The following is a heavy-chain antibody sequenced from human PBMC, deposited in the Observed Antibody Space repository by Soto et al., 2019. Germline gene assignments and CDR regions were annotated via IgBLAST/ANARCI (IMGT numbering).Heavy chain of an antibody. V-gene: IGHV3-23*01. CDR2: ITGSGGGT. J-gene: IGHJ6*03. CDR3: AKEPLYGSVRRRYYYDYMDV. Sequence: EVQLLESGGGLVQPGGSLRLSCAGSGFTFSSYAMSWVRQAPGKGLEWFSGITGSGGGTFYADSVKGRFTISRDNSKNILYLQMNTLRPEDTAVYYCAKEPLYGSVRRRYYYDYMDVWGKGTTVTVSS. CDR1: GFTFSSYA. D-gene: IGHD3-10*01.